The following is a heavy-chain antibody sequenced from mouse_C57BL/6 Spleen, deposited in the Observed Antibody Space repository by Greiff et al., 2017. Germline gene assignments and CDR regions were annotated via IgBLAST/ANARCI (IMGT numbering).Heavy chain of an antibody. J-gene: IGHJ4*01. D-gene: IGHD4-1*01. CDR3: ARGAGTHAMDY. CDR2: IYPSDSET. CDR1: GYTFTSYW. Sequence: QVHVKQSGAELVRPGSSVKLSCKASGYTFTSYWMDWVKQRPGQGLEWIGNIYPSDSETHYNQKFKDKATLTVDKSSSTAYMQLSSLTSEDSAVYYCARGAGTHAMDYWGQGTSVTVSS. V-gene: IGHV1-61*01.